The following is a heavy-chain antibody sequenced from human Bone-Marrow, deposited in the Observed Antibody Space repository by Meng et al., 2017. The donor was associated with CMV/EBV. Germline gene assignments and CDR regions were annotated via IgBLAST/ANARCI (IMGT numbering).Heavy chain of an antibody. Sequence: ASVKVSCKASGYTFTSYGISWVRQAPGQGLEWMGWISAYNGNTNYAQKIQGRVTMTTDTSTSTAYMELRCLRSDGTAVYYCARRETKYYDFWSGCVTVVAPDYWGQGTLVTVSS. J-gene: IGHJ4*02. D-gene: IGHD3-3*01. CDR3: ARRETKYYDFWSGCVTVVAPDY. V-gene: IGHV1-18*01. CDR1: GYTFTSYG. CDR2: ISAYNGNT.